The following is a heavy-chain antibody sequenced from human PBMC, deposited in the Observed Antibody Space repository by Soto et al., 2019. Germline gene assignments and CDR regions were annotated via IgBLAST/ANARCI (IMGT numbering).Heavy chain of an antibody. J-gene: IGHJ6*02. Sequence: GGSLRLSCAASGFTFSSYAMSWVRQAPGKGLEWVSAISGSGGSTYYADSVKGRFTISRDNSKNTLYLQMNSLRAEDTAVYYCAKARLTMVRGVRRDVYYYGMDVWGQGTTVTVSS. V-gene: IGHV3-23*01. D-gene: IGHD3-10*01. CDR1: GFTFSSYA. CDR2: ISGSGGST. CDR3: AKARLTMVRGVRRDVYYYGMDV.